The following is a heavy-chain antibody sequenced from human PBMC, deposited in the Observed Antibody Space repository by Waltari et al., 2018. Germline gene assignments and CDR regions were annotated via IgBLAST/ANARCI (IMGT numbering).Heavy chain of an antibody. Sequence: VQLVQSGAEVKKPGESLKISCKGSGYSFTSYWIGWVRQMPGKGLEWMGWINPNSGGTNYAQKFQGRVTMTRDTSISTAYMELSRLRSDDTAVYYCARGLSQGAFDIWGQGTMVTVSS. CDR1: GYSFTSYW. CDR2: INPNSGGT. CDR3: ARGLSQGAFDI. J-gene: IGHJ3*02. V-gene: IGHV1-2*02.